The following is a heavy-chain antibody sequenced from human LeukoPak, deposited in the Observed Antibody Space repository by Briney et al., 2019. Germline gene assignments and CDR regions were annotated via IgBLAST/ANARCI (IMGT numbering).Heavy chain of an antibody. V-gene: IGHV4-39*01. J-gene: IGHJ5*02. CDR2: MFYSGTT. Sequence: PSETLSLTCTVSGGSISSSSYYWGWIRQPPGKWLEWIGSMFYSGTTYYNPSLRSRVTISVDTSKNQFSLELTSATAADTAVYYCARQPSLSYCSSSTCWFDTWGQGTLVTVSS. D-gene: IGHD2-2*01. CDR3: ARQPSLSYCSSSTCWFDT. CDR1: GGSISSSSYY.